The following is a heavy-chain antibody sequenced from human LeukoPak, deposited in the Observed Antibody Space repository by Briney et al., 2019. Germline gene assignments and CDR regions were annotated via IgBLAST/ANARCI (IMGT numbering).Heavy chain of an antibody. D-gene: IGHD3-22*01. J-gene: IGHJ4*02. V-gene: IGHV1-2*02. CDR1: GYTFTGYY. Sequence: ASVKVSCKASGYTFTGYYMHWVRQAPGQGLEWMGWINPNSGGTNYAQKFQGRVTMTRDTSISTAYMELSRLRFDDTAVYYCGSASDDSSGYYEVGYWGQGTLVTVSS. CDR2: INPNSGGT. CDR3: GSASDDSSGYYEVGY.